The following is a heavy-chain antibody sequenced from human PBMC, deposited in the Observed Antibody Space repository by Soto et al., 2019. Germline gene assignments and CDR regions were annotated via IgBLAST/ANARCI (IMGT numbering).Heavy chain of an antibody. J-gene: IGHJ5*02. Sequence: QVQLLQSGAAVREPGASVKVSCKASGYSFTNNDVSCVRQATGQGLEWMGWMNPGSGDTGYAQKFQGRVTMTRDISIDTADMELSSLRSDDTAIYYCARMETFGSLNWFDPWGQGTLVTVSS. D-gene: IGHD3-16*01. CDR1: GYSFTNND. CDR2: MNPGSGDT. V-gene: IGHV1-8*01. CDR3: ARMETFGSLNWFDP.